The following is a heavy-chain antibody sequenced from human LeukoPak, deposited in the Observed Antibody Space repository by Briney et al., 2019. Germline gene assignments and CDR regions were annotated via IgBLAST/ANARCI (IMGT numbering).Heavy chain of an antibody. J-gene: IGHJ4*02. CDR3: AKWGAQAGIYRAVDC. CDR1: GITFRTYA. D-gene: IGHD3-10*01. Sequence: GGSLRLSCAVSGITFRTYAMSWVRQARGKGLEWVSSINGDGSSTYYADSVKGRFTISRDNSKNTLSLQMNSLRVEDTAVYYCAKWGAQAGIYRAVDCWGRGTLVTVSS. CDR2: INGDGSST. V-gene: IGHV3-23*01.